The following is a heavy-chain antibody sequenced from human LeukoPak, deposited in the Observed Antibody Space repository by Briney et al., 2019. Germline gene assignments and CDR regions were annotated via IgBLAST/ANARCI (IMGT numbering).Heavy chain of an antibody. V-gene: IGHV3-21*01. CDR2: ISSDSNSI. CDR1: GFTFSSYG. Sequence: GGSLRLSCAASGFTFSSYGMHWVRQAPGKGLEWVSSISSDSNSIYHADSVKGRFTISRDNAKNSLYLQMNSLRAEDTAVYYCARMENFYYGSGVFSPPLMAFGGQGTRVIVSS. J-gene: IGHJ6*02. D-gene: IGHD3-10*01. CDR3: ARMENFYYGSGVFSPPLMAF.